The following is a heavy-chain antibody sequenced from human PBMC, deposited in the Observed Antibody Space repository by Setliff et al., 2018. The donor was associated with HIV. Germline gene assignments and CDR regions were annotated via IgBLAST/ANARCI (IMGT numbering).Heavy chain of an antibody. CDR3: AKVGSTNWYYFDY. CDR2: VSGSGGNT. CDR1: GDSFTTSSYF. J-gene: IGHJ4*02. V-gene: IGHV3-23*01. D-gene: IGHD6-13*01. Sequence: PSETLSLTCSVSGDSFTTSSYFWGWVRQSPGKGLEWVSAVSGSGGNTYYADSVKGRFTISRDNSKKTVYLQMNSLRAEDTAIYYCAKVGSTNWYYFDYWGQGTLVTVSS.